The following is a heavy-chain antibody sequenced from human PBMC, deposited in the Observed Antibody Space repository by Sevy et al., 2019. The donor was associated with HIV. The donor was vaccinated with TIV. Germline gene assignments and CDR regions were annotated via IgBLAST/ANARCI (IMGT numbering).Heavy chain of an antibody. CDR1: GGSITSLY. CDR3: AGGNAWGRGYS. Sequence: SDTLSLTCTVSGGSITSLYWNWIRQPPGKGLEWIANIYYNGHINYNPSLKSRVTLSLDTSKNQFSLRLSSVTAAGTAMYYCAGGNAWGRGYSWGQGTLVNVSS. V-gene: IGHV4-59*08. D-gene: IGHD1-26*01. CDR2: IYYNGHI. J-gene: IGHJ4*02.